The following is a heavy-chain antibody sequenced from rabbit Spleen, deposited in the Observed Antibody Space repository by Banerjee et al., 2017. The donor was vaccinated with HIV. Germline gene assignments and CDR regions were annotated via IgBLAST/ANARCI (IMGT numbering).Heavy chain of an antibody. CDR2: INVVTGKS. Sequence: QEQLVESGGGLVKPEGSLRLTCKASGVSLNDKDVMCWVRQAPGKGLEWIACINVVTGKSVYARWATGRFTMSRTSSTTVTLQMTSLTAADTATYFCARDLVGVIGWNFGLWGPGTLVTVS. J-gene: IGHJ4*01. CDR3: ARDLVGVIGWNFGL. CDR1: GVSLNDKDV. V-gene: IGHV1S45*01. D-gene: IGHD1-1*01.